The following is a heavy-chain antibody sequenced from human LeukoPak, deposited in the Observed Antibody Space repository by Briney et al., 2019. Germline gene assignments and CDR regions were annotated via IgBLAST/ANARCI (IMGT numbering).Heavy chain of an antibody. D-gene: IGHD3-10*01. Sequence: GRSQILSCGASGFTFSSYWMRWVRQAPGKGLVWVSRINNDGSSTSYADSVQGRFTISRDNAKNTLYLQMNSLRAEDTALYYCARVARGDYYYYYMDVWGKGTTVTVSS. CDR2: INNDGSST. CDR1: GFTFSSYW. V-gene: IGHV3-74*01. CDR3: ARVARGDYYYYYMDV. J-gene: IGHJ6*03.